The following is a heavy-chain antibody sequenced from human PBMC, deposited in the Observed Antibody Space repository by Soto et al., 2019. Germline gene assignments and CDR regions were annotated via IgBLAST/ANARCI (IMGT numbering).Heavy chain of an antibody. CDR3: ARRLYYDSSGFEGGGMDV. J-gene: IGHJ6*02. D-gene: IGHD3-22*01. CDR2: IYYSGST. CDR1: GGSISSSSYY. Sequence: KPSETLSLTCTVSGGSISSSSYYWGWIRQPPGKGLEWIGSIYYSGSTYYNTSLKSQVTISVDTSKKQFTLKMSSVTAADTAVYYCARRLYYDSSGFEGGGMDVWGQGTTVT. V-gene: IGHV4-39*01.